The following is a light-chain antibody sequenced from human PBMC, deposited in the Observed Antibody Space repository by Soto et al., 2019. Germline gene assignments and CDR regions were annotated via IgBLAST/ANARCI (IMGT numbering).Light chain of an antibody. J-gene: IGKJ1*01. CDR1: QSVNTW. V-gene: IGKV1-5*03. CDR2: KAS. Sequence: DIQLTQSPSTLSASVGDRVTITCRASQSVNTWLAWFQQKPGKAPKLLIYKASTLESGVPSRFNGSGSGTEFTLTISSLLTDDFASYYCQQYDGYTKSFGQGTKLDI. CDR3: QQYDGYTKS.